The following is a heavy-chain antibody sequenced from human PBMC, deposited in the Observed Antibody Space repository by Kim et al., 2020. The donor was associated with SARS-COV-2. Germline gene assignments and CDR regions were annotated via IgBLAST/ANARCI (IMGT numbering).Heavy chain of an antibody. D-gene: IGHD6-13*01. J-gene: IGHJ6*02. CDR3: ARDLRVAAAGNYYYYYYGMDV. Sequence: GGSLRLSCAASGFTFSSYAMHWVRQAPGKGLEWVAVISYDGSNKYYADSMKGRFTISRDNSKNTLYLQMNSLRAEDKAVYYCARDLRVAAAGNYYYYYYGMDVWAQGTTVTVSS. CDR2: ISYDGSNK. CDR1: GFTFSSYA. V-gene: IGHV3-30-3*01.